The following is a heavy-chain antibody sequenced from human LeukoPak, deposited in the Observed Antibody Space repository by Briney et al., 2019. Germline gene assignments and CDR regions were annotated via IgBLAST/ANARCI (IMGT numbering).Heavy chain of an antibody. V-gene: IGHV3-30*14. CDR2: ISYDGTNK. D-gene: IGHD4/OR15-4a*01. CDR1: GFTFSSYA. Sequence: GGSLRLSCAASGFTFSSYAMHWVRQAPGKGREWAAVISYDGTNKYYADSVKGRFTISRDNSKNTLYLQMNSLRAEDTAVYYCARRAGAYSHPYDYWGQGTLVTVSS. J-gene: IGHJ4*02. CDR3: ARRAGAYSHPYDY.